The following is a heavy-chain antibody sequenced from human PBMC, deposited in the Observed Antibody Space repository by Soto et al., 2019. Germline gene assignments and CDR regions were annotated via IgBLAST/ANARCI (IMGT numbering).Heavy chain of an antibody. J-gene: IGHJ2*01. CDR3: ARGGSRGYSYGSNWYFDL. V-gene: IGHV3-23*01. CDR2: ISGSGGIT. D-gene: IGHD5-18*01. CDR1: GFTFGDHA. Sequence: GGSLRLSCAASGFTFGDHAMSWVRQAPGKGLEWVSVISGSGGITYYEDSVKGRFTISRDNAKNTLYLQMNSLRAEDTAVYYCARGGSRGYSYGSNWYFDLWGRGTLVTVSS.